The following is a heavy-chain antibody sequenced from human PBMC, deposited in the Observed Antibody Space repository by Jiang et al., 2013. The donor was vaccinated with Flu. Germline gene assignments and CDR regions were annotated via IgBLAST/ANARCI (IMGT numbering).Heavy chain of an antibody. J-gene: IGHJ4*02. CDR1: GASTSSFY. CDR3: AREGESQLERPLDY. Sequence: LLKPSETLSLTCSVSGASTSSFYWSWVRQPAGKGLEWIGRIHTSGSSNYNPSLKSRVTMSVDTSKNQFSLKLSSVTAADTAVYYCAREGESQLERPLDYWGQGTLVTVSS. D-gene: IGHD1-1*01. V-gene: IGHV4-4*07. CDR2: IHTSGSS.